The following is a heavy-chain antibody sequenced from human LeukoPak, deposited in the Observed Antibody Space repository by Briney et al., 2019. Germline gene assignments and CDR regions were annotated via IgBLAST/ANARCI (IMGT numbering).Heavy chain of an antibody. D-gene: IGHD6-13*01. J-gene: IGHJ4*02. Sequence: GGSLRLSCAASGLTFNSYALTWVRQAPGKGLERVSGISSDGGTTYYADSVKGRFAISRDNSKNTLYLQMNSLRAEDTALYYCASLYSTYYWGQGTLVTVSS. CDR1: GLTFNSYA. CDR3: ASLYSTYY. CDR2: ISSDGGTT. V-gene: IGHV3-23*01.